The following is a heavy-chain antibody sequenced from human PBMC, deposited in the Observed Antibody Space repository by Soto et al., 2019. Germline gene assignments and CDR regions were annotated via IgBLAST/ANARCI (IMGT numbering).Heavy chain of an antibody. Sequence: PGGSLRLSCAASGFTFSSYAMHWVRQAPGKGLEWVAVISYDGSNKYYADSVKGRFTISRDNSKNTLYLQMNSLRAEDTAAYYCAREEEGVGAPTGSYYYGMDVWGQGTTVTVSS. V-gene: IGHV3-30-3*01. CDR2: ISYDGSNK. J-gene: IGHJ6*02. D-gene: IGHD1-26*01. CDR1: GFTFSSYA. CDR3: AREEEGVGAPTGSYYYGMDV.